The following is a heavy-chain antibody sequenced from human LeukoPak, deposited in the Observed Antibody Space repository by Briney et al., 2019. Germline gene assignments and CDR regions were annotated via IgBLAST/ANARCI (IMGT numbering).Heavy chain of an antibody. J-gene: IGHJ4*02. D-gene: IGHD3-22*01. Sequence: QPGGSLRLSCATSGFIFNYYAMSWVRQAPGKGLEWVSGISGSDGSTYYADSVKGRFSISRDNSKNTLYLQMNSLSAEDTAVYYCARDLRLQRYDSSFPDQWGQGTLVTVSS. CDR3: ARDLRLQRYDSSFPDQ. CDR2: ISGSDGST. CDR1: GFIFNYYA. V-gene: IGHV3-23*01.